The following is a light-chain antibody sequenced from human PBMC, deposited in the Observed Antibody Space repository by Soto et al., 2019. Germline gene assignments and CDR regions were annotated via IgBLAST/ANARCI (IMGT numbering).Light chain of an antibody. CDR3: SSHGGNNNPCG. CDR2: EVT. V-gene: IGLV2-8*01. J-gene: IGLJ1*01. CDR1: SSDIGGYNF. Sequence: QSALTQPPSASGSPGQSVAISCTGTSSDIGGYNFVSWYQQHPGKAPKLMIYEVTKRPSGVPDRFSGSKSGNTATLIDSGLPAEDEADYYCSSHGGNNNPCGFRTGTKLTVL.